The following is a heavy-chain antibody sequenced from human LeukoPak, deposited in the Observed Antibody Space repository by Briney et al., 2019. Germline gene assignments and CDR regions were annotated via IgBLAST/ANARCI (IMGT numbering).Heavy chain of an antibody. CDR2: ISYDGSTK. V-gene: IGHV3-30*18. D-gene: IGHD3-10*01. J-gene: IGHJ4*02. Sequence: PGGSLRLSCAASGFIFSTHGMHWVRKAPGKGLEWVSLISYDGSTKYYADSVEGRFTISRDNSKSTLYLQLNSLRVEDTAVYYCAKDRHFYGAGTYYNLDYWGQGTLVTVSS. CDR1: GFIFSTHG. CDR3: AKDRHFYGAGTYYNLDY.